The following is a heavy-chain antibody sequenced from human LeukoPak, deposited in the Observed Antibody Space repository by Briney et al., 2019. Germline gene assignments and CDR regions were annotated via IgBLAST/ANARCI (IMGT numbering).Heavy chain of an antibody. Sequence: ASVKVSCKASGGTFSSYAISWVRQAPGQGLEWMGRTIPILGIANYAQKFQGRVTITADKSTSTAYMELSSLRSEDTAVYYCAGSSSLPLFDYWGQGTLVTVSS. D-gene: IGHD6-13*01. CDR2: TIPILGIA. J-gene: IGHJ4*02. CDR1: GGTFSSYA. V-gene: IGHV1-69*04. CDR3: AGSSSLPLFDY.